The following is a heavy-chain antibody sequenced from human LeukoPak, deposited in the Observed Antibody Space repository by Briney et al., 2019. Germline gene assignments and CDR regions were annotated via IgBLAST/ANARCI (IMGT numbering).Heavy chain of an antibody. J-gene: IGHJ3*02. CDR3: ARGPPGYGSGQPHAFDI. V-gene: IGHV1-2*02. Sequence: ASVKVSCKASGYTLTGYYIHWVRQAPGQGLEWMGWINPDSGGTNSAQKFQGRVTMTRDTSISTAYMELSRLRSDDTAVYYCARGPPGYGSGQPHAFDIWGQGTMVTVSS. CDR2: INPDSGGT. D-gene: IGHD3-10*01. CDR1: GYTLTGYY.